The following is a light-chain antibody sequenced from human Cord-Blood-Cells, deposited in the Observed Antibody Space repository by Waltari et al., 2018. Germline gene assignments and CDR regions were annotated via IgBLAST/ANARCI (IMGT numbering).Light chain of an antibody. CDR1: QSVSSCY. J-gene: IGKJ5*01. CDR2: GAS. V-gene: IGKV3-20*01. Sequence: EIVLTQSPGTLSLSPGDRATLSCRASQSVSSCYLACYHQNPGQAPRLLIYGASSRATGIPDRFSGIGSGTDFTLTISRLEPEDFAVYYCQQYGSSSITFGQGTRLEIK. CDR3: QQYGSSSIT.